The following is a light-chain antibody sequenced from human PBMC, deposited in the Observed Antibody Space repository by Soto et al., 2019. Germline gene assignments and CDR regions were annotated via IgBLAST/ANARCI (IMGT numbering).Light chain of an antibody. CDR3: QQRSDSIT. V-gene: IGKV3D-20*02. CDR1: QSVSNNY. J-gene: IGKJ5*01. Sequence: EIVLTPSPGTLCLSPGERASLSCRASQSVSNNYLAWHQKKPGQAPRVLIYDASTRAPGIPARLSGRGSGADFTLTISSIEAEDSAVYYCQQRSDSITFGQGTRLEI. CDR2: DAS.